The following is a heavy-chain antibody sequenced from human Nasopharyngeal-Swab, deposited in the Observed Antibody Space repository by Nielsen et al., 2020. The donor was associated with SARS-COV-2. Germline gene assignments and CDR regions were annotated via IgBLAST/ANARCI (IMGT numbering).Heavy chain of an antibody. J-gene: IGHJ4*02. V-gene: IGHV3-30*18. Sequence: WIRQPPGKGLEWVAVISYDGSNKYYADSVKGRFTISRDNSKNTLYLQMNSLRVEDTAIYYCAKLFRGAPIDYWGQGTLVTVSS. D-gene: IGHD5-24*01. CDR3: AKLFRGAPIDY. CDR2: ISYDGSNK.